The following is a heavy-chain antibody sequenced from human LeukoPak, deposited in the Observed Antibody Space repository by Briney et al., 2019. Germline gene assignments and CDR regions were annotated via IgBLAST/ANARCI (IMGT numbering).Heavy chain of an antibody. Sequence: ASVKVSCKASGYTFTSYGISWVRQAPGQGLEWMGWIRVYNGDTNYAQKLQGRVTMTTDTSTSTAYMELRSLRSDDTAVYYCATGYCSSSNCRIDYWGQGTLVSVSS. D-gene: IGHD2-2*01. V-gene: IGHV1-18*01. CDR2: IRVYNGDT. J-gene: IGHJ4*02. CDR1: GYTFTSYG. CDR3: ATGYCSSSNCRIDY.